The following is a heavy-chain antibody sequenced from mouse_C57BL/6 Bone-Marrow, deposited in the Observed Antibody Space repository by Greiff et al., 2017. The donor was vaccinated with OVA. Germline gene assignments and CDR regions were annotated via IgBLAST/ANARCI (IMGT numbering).Heavy chain of an antibody. CDR2: ISSGGSYT. CDR1: GFTFSSYG. CDR3: ARQVGYNGSNAWFAY. V-gene: IGHV5-6*01. D-gene: IGHD1-1*01. J-gene: IGHJ3*01. Sequence: EVKLVESGGDLVKPGGSLKLSCAASGFTFSSYGMSWVRQTPDKRLEWVATISSGGSYTYYPDHVKGRFTISRDNAKITLYMKMSSLKSEDTAMYYCARQVGYNGSNAWFAYWGQGTLVTVSA.